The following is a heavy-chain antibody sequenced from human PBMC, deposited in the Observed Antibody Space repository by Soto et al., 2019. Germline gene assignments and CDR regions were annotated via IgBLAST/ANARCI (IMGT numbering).Heavy chain of an antibody. D-gene: IGHD3-3*01. CDR3: ARARNYDFWSGYYLSFDP. Sequence: GASVKVSCKASGYTFTSYAMHWVRQAPGQRLEWMGWINAGNGNTKYSQKFQGRVTIARDTSASTAYMELSSLRSEDTAVYYCARARNYDFWSGYYLSFDPWGQGTLVTVSS. J-gene: IGHJ5*02. CDR2: INAGNGNT. CDR1: GYTFTSYA. V-gene: IGHV1-3*01.